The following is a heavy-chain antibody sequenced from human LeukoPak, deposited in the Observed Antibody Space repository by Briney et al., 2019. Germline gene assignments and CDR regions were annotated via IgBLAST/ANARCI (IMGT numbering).Heavy chain of an antibody. V-gene: IGHV1-8*03. CDR3: ARTSYDSSAYRSDY. CDR1: GYTFPSYD. J-gene: IGHJ4*02. CDR2: MNPNSGNT. D-gene: IGHD3-22*01. Sequence: ASVKVSCKASGYTFPSYDTNWVRQATGQGLEWMGWMNPNSGNTGYAQKFQGRVTITRNTSISTAYMELSSLRSEDTAVYYCARTSYDSSAYRSDYWGQGTLVTVSS.